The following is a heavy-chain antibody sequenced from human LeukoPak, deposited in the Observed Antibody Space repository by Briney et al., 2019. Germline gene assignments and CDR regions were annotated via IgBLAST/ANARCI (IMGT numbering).Heavy chain of an antibody. CDR2: IYHSGTT. CDR1: GDSISNTNYY. D-gene: IGHD3-10*01. V-gene: IGHV4-39*01. CDR3: ARGPTLWLNFDH. J-gene: IGHJ4*02. Sequence: SETQSLSCSVSGDSISNTNYYWGWIRQPPGKGLEWIGTIYHSGTTYDNPSLKRRVTISVDTSKNQLSLNLTSVTAADTAVYFCARGPTLWLNFDHWGQGALITVSS.